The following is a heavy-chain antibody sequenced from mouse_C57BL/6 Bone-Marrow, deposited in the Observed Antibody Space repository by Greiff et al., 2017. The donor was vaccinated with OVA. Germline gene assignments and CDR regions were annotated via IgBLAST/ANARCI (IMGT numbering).Heavy chain of an antibody. V-gene: IGHV1-15*01. CDR3: TTSKRGY. D-gene: IGHD2-5*01. J-gene: IGHJ2*01. CDR1: GYTFTDYE. CDR2: IDPETGGT. Sequence: VHLVESGAELVRPGASVTLSCKASGYTFTDYEMHWVKQTPVHGLEWIGAIDPETGGTAYNQKFKGKAILTADKSSSTAYMELRSLTSEDSAVYYCTTSKRGYWGQGTTLTVSS.